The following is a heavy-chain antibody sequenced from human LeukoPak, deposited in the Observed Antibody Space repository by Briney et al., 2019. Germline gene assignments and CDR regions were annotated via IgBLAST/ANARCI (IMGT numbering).Heavy chain of an antibody. J-gene: IGHJ6*03. CDR2: ISWNSGSI. V-gene: IGHV3-9*01. Sequence: GRSLRLSCAASGFTFDDYAMHWVRQAPGKGLEWVSGISWNSGSIGYADSVKGRFTISRDNSKNTLYLQMNSLRAEDTAVYYCAKDRTEYYYYYYMDVWGKGTTVTVSS. CDR1: GFTFDDYA. CDR3: AKDRTEYYYYYYMDV.